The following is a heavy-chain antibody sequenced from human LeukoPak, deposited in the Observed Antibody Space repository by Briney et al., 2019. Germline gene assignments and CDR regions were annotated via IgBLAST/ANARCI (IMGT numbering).Heavy chain of an antibody. J-gene: IGHJ3*02. CDR1: GYSISSGYY. CDR2: IYYSGST. Sequence: SETLSLTCTVSGYSISSGYYWGWIRQPPGKGLEWIGSIYYSGSTYYNPSLKSRVTISVDTSKNQFSLKLSSVTAADTAVYYCAGESSGAFDIWGQGTMVTVSS. CDR3: AGESSGAFDI. V-gene: IGHV4-38-2*02.